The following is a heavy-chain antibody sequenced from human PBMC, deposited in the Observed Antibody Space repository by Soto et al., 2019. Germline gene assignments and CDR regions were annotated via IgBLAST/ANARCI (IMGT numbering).Heavy chain of an antibody. CDR2: FDPEDGET. J-gene: IGHJ4*02. CDR1: GYTLTELS. CDR3: ATDLSSSGDMNY. Sequence: ASVKVSCKVSGYTLTELSMHWVRQAPGKGLEWMGGFDPEDGETIYAQKFQGRVTMTEDTSTDTAYMELSSLRSEDTAVYYCATDLSSSGDMNYWGQGTLVTVSS. D-gene: IGHD6-6*01. V-gene: IGHV1-24*01.